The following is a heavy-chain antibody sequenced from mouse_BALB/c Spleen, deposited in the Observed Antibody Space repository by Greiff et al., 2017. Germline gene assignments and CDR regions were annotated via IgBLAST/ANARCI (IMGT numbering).Heavy chain of an antibody. CDR2: INPSSGYT. CDR1: GYTFTSYT. D-gene: IGHD1-2*01. CDR3: ARDYYGYGGAMDY. V-gene: IGHV1-4*02. J-gene: IGHJ4*01. Sequence: QVQLKQSAAELARPGASVKMSCKASGYTFTSYTMHWVKQRPGQGLEWIGYINPSSGYTEYNQKFKDKTTLTADKSSSTAYMQLSSLTSEDSAVYYCARDYYGYGGAMDYWGQGTSVTVSS.